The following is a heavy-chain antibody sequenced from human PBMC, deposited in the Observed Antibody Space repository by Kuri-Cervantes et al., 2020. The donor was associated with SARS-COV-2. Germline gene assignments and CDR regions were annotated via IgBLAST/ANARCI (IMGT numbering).Heavy chain of an antibody. V-gene: IGHV5-10-1*01. CDR1: GYSSTSYW. CDR3: ARLPCSSTSCYTRYDYYGMDV. D-gene: IGHD2-2*02. Sequence: GGSLRLSCKGSGYSSTSYWISWVRQMPGKGLEWMGSIDPSDSYTNYSPSFQGHVTISADKSISTAYLQWSSLKASDTAMYYCARLPCSSTSCYTRYDYYGMDVWGQGTTVTVSS. J-gene: IGHJ6*02. CDR2: IDPSDSYT.